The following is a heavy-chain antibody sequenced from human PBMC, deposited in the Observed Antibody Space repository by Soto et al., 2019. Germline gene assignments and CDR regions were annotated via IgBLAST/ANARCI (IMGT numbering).Heavy chain of an antibody. CDR1: GFTFDDYA. CDR3: ANVWSDP. Sequence: GGSLRLSCAASGFTFDDYAMHWVRQAPGKGLEWVSGISWNSGSIGYADSVKGRFTISRDNAKNSLYLQMNSLRAEDTALYYCANVWSDPWGQGTLVTVSS. CDR2: ISWNSGSI. J-gene: IGHJ5*02. V-gene: IGHV3-9*01.